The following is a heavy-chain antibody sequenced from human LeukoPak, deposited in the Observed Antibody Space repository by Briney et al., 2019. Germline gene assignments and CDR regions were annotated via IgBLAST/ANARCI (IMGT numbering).Heavy chain of an antibody. V-gene: IGHV3-74*01. J-gene: IGHJ4*01. CDR1: GFTFSSYW. Sequence: GGSLRLSCAASGFTFSSYWMNWVRQAPGKGLVWVSRIDGGGSSTSYADSVKGRFSISRDNAKSTLYLQMSSLRAEDTAVYYCARGPGSSGGAYVGDYWGPGTLVTVSS. CDR2: IDGGGSST. CDR3: ARGPGSSGGAYVGDY. D-gene: IGHD3-22*01.